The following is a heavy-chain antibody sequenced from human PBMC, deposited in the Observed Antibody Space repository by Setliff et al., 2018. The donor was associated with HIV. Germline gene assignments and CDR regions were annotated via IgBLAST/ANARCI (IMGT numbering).Heavy chain of an antibody. D-gene: IGHD2-2*01. CDR3: ARGLSSQTYWGTRPLGLDY. CDR1: SGSMTGHY. V-gene: IGHV4-4*08. Sequence: SETLSLTCSVSSGSMTGHYWTWVRQPPGKGLEWIGYLHSLGSQRVSDTPNDSPSLKSRITISLDTSKRQFSLTMTSVTAADTAVYDCARGLSSQTYWGTRPLGLDYWGQGSLVTVSS. CDR2: LHSLGSQRVSDTP. J-gene: IGHJ4*01.